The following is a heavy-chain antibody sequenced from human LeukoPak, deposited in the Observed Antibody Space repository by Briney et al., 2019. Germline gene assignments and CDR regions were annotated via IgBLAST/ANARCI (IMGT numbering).Heavy chain of an antibody. V-gene: IGHV3-23*01. J-gene: IGHJ4*02. CDR1: GFTFSSYA. CDR3: AKDKGPSGSPFDY. CDR2: ISGSGGSA. Sequence: GGSLRLSCAASGFTFSSYAMSWVRQAPGKGLEWVSAISGSGGSAYYADSVKGRFTISRDNSKNSLYLQMNSLRTEDTALYYCAKDKGPSGSPFDYWGQGTLVTVSS. D-gene: IGHD1-26*01.